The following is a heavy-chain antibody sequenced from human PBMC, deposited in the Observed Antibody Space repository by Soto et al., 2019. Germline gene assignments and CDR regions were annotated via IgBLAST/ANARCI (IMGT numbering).Heavy chain of an antibody. J-gene: IGHJ6*02. CDR2: ISYDGSNK. Sequence: GGSLRLSCAASGFTFSSYAMHWVRQAPGKGLEWVAVISYDGSNKYYADSVKGRFTISRDNSKNTLYLQMNSLRAEDTAVYYCARDLDYYYYYGMDVWGQGTTVTGSS. CDR3: ARDLDYYYYYGMDV. D-gene: IGHD3-3*01. V-gene: IGHV3-30-3*01. CDR1: GFTFSSYA.